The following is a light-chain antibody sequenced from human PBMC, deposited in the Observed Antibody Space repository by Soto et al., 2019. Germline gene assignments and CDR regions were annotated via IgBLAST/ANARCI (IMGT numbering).Light chain of an antibody. CDR1: QTVRNNY. Sequence: EFEMTQSPGTLSLSPGERATISCRASQTVRNNYLAWYQKKPGQAPRLLIYDASRRATGIPDRFSGGGSGTDFTLTISRLEPEDFAVYYCQQFSSYPLTFGGGTKVEIK. V-gene: IGKV3-20*01. J-gene: IGKJ4*01. CDR2: DAS. CDR3: QQFSSYPLT.